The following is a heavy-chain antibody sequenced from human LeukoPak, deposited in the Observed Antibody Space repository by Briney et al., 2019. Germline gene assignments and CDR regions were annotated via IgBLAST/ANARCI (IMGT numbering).Heavy chain of an antibody. CDR1: GFTFSSYA. D-gene: IGHD5-18*01. CDR2: ISGSGGST. J-gene: IGHJ4*02. V-gene: IGHV3-23*01. CDR3: ARGYSYGLAPFDY. Sequence: GGSLRLSCAASGFTFSSYAMSWVRQAPGKGLEWVSAISGSGGSTYYADSVKGRFTISRDNAKNSLYLQMNSLRVEDTAVYYCARGYSYGLAPFDYWGQGTLVTVSS.